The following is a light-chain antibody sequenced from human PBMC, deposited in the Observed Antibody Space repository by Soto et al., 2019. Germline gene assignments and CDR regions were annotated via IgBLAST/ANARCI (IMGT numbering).Light chain of an antibody. Sequence: DIPLPPSPSTLSASVGSRVTITCPASQRMTSWLAWYQQKPGKAPKVLIYDASSLESGVPSRFSGSESGTEFTLTISSLQPDDIATYYCQQYTENSGTFGQGTKVDIK. J-gene: IGKJ1*01. CDR3: QQYTENSGT. V-gene: IGKV1-5*01. CDR2: DAS. CDR1: QRMTSW.